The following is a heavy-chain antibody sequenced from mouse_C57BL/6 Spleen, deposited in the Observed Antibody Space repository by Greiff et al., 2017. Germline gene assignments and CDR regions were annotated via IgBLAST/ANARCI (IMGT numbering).Heavy chain of an antibody. CDR3: AIYSNYYYAMDY. Sequence: VQLQQPGAELVKPGASVKVSCKASGYTFTSYWMHWVKQRPGQGLEWIGRIHPSDSDHNYNQKFKGKATLTVDKSSSTAYMQLSSLTSEDSAVYYCAIYSNYYYAMDYWGQGTSVTVSS. V-gene: IGHV1-74*01. CDR2: IHPSDSDH. CDR1: GYTFTSYW. J-gene: IGHJ4*01. D-gene: IGHD2-5*01.